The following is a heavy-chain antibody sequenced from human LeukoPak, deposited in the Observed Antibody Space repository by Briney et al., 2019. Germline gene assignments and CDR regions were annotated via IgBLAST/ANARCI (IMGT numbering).Heavy chain of an antibody. D-gene: IGHD3-22*01. CDR1: GGSISSYY. J-gene: IGHJ3*02. CDR3: ARAHYYDSSGYAFDI. CDR2: IYYSGST. V-gene: IGHV4-59*01. Sequence: SETLSLTCTVSGGSISSYYWSWIRQPPGKGLEWIGYIYYSGSTNYNPSLKSRVTISVDTSKNQFSLKLSSVTAADTAVYYCARAHYYDSSGYAFDIWGQGTMVTVSS.